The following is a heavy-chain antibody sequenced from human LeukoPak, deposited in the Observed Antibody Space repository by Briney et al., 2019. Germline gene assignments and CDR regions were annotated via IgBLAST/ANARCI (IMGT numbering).Heavy chain of an antibody. V-gene: IGHV3-30*02. Sequence: GGSLRLSCAASGFTFSSYGMHWVRQAPGKGLEWVAFIRYDGSNKYYADSVKGRFTISRDNSKNTLYLQMNSLRSEDTAVYYCARDRLYSSGWSLGGWFDPWGQGTLVTVSS. CDR2: IRYDGSNK. CDR3: ARDRLYSSGWSLGGWFDP. CDR1: GFTFSSYG. D-gene: IGHD6-19*01. J-gene: IGHJ5*02.